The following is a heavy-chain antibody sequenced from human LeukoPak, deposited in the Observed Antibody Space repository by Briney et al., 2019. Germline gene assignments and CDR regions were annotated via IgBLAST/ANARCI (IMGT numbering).Heavy chain of an antibody. J-gene: IGHJ6*02. CDR3: ARTIYYYYGMGV. D-gene: IGHD3-3*01. V-gene: IGHV3-9*01. Sequence: PGGSLRLSCAASGFTFDDYAMHWVRQAPGKGLEWVSGISWNSGSIGYADSVKGRFTISRDNAKNSLYLQMNSLRAEDTALYYCARTIYYYYGMGVWGQGTTVTVSS. CDR1: GFTFDDYA. CDR2: ISWNSGSI.